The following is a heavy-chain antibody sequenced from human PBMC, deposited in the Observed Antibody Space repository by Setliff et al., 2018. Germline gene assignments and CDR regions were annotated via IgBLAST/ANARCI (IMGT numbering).Heavy chain of an antibody. J-gene: IGHJ1*01. V-gene: IGHV4-59*01. CDR3: ALGSSWFKDFQH. CDR1: GDSISGDY. CDR2: IYDSGSI. D-gene: IGHD6-13*01. Sequence: PSETLSLTCTVSGDSISGDYWSWIRQSPGKGLEWIGNIYDSGSINYNPSLKSRVTISEDMSKNQFSLKVSSVTAADTAIYYCALGSSWFKDFQHWGQGTLVTVSS.